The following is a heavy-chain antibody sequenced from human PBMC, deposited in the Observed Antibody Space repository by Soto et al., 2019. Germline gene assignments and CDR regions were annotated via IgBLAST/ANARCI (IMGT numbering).Heavy chain of an antibody. CDR3: TRGGWSLNY. CDR1: GGSIISHY. V-gene: IGHV4-59*11. CDR2: IHYSGST. J-gene: IGHJ4*02. Sequence: NPSETLSLTCSVSGGSIISHYLSWIRQPPGKGLEWIGYIHYSGSTEYNPSLKSRLTISLHTSKNLFSLKLSSVTAADTAVHYCTRGGWSLNYWGKGTLVTVSS. D-gene: IGHD2-15*01.